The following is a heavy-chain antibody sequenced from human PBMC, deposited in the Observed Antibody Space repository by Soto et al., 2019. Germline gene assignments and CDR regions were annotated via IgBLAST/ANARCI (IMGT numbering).Heavy chain of an antibody. J-gene: IGHJ4*02. CDR2: ISYDGSNK. CDR1: GFTFSSYG. CDR3: AKAVHSSGVDY. Sequence: QVQLVESGGGVVQPGRSLRLSCAASGFTFSSYGMHWVRQAPGKGLEWVAVISYDGSNKYYADSVKGRFTISRDNSENTLYLQMNSLRAEDTAVYYCAKAVHSSGVDYWGQGTLVTVSS. D-gene: IGHD6-19*01. V-gene: IGHV3-30*18.